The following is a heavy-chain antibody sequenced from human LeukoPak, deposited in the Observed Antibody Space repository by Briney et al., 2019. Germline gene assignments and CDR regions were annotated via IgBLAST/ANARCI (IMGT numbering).Heavy chain of an antibody. CDR2: IYYSGST. J-gene: IGHJ4*02. Sequence: SETLSLTCTVSGGSISSYYWSWIRQPPGKGLEWIGYIYYSGSTYYNPSLKSRVTISVDTSKNQFSLKLSSVTAADTAVYYCARERASGSYLWGQGTLVTVSS. V-gene: IGHV4-59*04. D-gene: IGHD1-26*01. CDR3: ARERASGSYL. CDR1: GGSISSYY.